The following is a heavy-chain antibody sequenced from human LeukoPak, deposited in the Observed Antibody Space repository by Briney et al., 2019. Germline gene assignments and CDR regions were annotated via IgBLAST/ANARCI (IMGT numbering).Heavy chain of an antibody. V-gene: IGHV3-43*01. J-gene: IGHJ3*02. D-gene: IGHD3-3*01. CDR1: GFTFDDYT. CDR3: ARALYYDFWSGSPDDAFDI. CDR2: ISWDGGST. Sequence: GGSLRLSCAASGFTFDDYTMHWVRQAPGKGLEWVSLISWDGGSTYYADSVKGRFTISRDNAKNSLYLQMNSLRAEDTALYHCARALYYDFWSGSPDDAFDIWGQGTMVTVSS.